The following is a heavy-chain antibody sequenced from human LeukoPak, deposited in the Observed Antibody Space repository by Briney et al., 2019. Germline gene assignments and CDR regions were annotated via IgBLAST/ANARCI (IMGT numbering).Heavy chain of an antibody. CDR3: AKGGYTSAYDY. D-gene: IGHD2-2*02. CDR2: IRATDPST. CDR1: GFTFNDYA. Sequence: GGSLRLSCTASGFTFNDYAMTWVRQAPGKGLEWVSSIRATDPSTYYADSVKGRFTISRDNSKNTLYLQMNSLGDEDTAMYFCAKGGYTSAYDYWGQGTLVTVSP. V-gene: IGHV3-23*01. J-gene: IGHJ4*02.